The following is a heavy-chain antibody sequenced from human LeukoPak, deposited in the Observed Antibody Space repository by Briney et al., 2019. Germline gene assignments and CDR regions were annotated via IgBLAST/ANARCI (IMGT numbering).Heavy chain of an antibody. Sequence: GGSLRLSCAASGFTFSDYYMSWIRQAPVKGLEWVSDISSSGSSIYYADSVKGRFTISRDNAKKSLYLQMNSLRAEDTAVYYCAWGYDSSGYYYGVANYWGQGTLVTVSS. D-gene: IGHD3-22*01. CDR3: AWGYDSSGYYYGVANY. J-gene: IGHJ4*02. CDR1: GFTFSDYY. V-gene: IGHV3-11*04. CDR2: ISSSGSSI.